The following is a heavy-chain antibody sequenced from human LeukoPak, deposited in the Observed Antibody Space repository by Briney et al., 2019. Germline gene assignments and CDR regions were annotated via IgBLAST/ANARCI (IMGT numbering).Heavy chain of an antibody. CDR1: GFTLSSYA. Sequence: PGGSLRLSCVASGFTLSSYAMSWVRQAPGKGLEWVSAISGSGDSTYYADSVKGRFTVSRDTSKNTLYLQMNSLRGEDTAVYYCAKSSYSSGYYRFDSWGQGTLVTVPS. J-gene: IGHJ4*02. V-gene: IGHV3-23*01. CDR2: ISGSGDST. D-gene: IGHD6-19*01. CDR3: AKSSYSSGYYRFDS.